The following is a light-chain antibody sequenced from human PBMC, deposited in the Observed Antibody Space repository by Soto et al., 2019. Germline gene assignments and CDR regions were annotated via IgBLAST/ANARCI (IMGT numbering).Light chain of an antibody. CDR1: QSVSSSY. Sequence: EIVLTQSPGTLSLSPGERATLSCRASQSVSSSYLAWYQQKPGQAPRLLIYGASSRATGIPDRFSGNGSGTDVTLTISRLEPEDFAVYYCQQYGSSPYTFGQGTKLEIK. J-gene: IGKJ2*01. CDR2: GAS. CDR3: QQYGSSPYT. V-gene: IGKV3-20*01.